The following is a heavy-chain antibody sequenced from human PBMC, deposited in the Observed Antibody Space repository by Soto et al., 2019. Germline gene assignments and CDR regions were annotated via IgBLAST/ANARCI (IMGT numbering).Heavy chain of an antibody. J-gene: IGHJ5*02. CDR3: ARDFLVRGVNGENWFDP. D-gene: IGHD3-10*01. V-gene: IGHV3-11*04. Sequence: AAAFPFGDCCVSCIRQAPRTLLEWVSYISTSGSTIYYADSVKGRFTISRDDAKNSLYLQMNSLRAEDTAVYYCARDFLVRGVNGENWFDPWGQGTLVTVSS. CDR1: AFPFGDCC. CDR2: ISTSGSTI.